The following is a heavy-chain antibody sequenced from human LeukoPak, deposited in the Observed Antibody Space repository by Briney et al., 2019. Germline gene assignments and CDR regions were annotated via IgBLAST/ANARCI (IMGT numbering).Heavy chain of an antibody. Sequence: GGSLRLSCAASGFTFSSYAINWVRQASGTGLEWVSAIRGSGDSTFYADSVKGRFTISRDNSKNTLYLQMNSLRAEDTAGYYCAKTPHGYSSGWDHFDYWGQGTLVTVSS. J-gene: IGHJ4*02. CDR1: GFTFSSYA. CDR3: AKTPHGYSSGWDHFDY. CDR2: IRGSGDST. V-gene: IGHV3-23*01. D-gene: IGHD6-19*01.